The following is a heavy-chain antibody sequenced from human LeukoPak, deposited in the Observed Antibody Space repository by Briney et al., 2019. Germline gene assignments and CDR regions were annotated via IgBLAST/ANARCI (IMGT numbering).Heavy chain of an antibody. D-gene: IGHD6-19*01. CDR3: ARGGIKAVAGTTTFDY. CDR1: GGSFSGDY. J-gene: IGHJ4*02. V-gene: IGHV4-34*01. CDR2: INQSGST. Sequence: SQTLSLTCAVYGGSFSGDYWSWIRQPPGKGLEWIGEINQSGSTNYNPSLKSRVTISVDTSKNEFSLKLSSVTAADTAVYYCARGGIKAVAGTTTFDYWGQGTLVTVSS.